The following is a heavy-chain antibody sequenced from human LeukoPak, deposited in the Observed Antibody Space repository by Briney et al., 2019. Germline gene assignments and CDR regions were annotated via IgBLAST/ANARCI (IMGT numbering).Heavy chain of an antibody. CDR2: ISSSGSTI. CDR3: ARDTIEWELPLDY. CDR1: GFTFSDYY. D-gene: IGHD1-26*01. Sequence: GGSLRLSCAASGFTFSDYYMSWIRQAPGKGLEWVSYISSSGSTIYYADSVKGRFTISRDNAKNSLYLQMNSLRAEDTAVYYCARDTIEWELPLDYCGQGTLVTVSS. V-gene: IGHV3-11*01. J-gene: IGHJ4*02.